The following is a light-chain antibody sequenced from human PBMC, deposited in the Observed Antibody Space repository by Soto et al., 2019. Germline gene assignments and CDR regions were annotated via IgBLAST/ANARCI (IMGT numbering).Light chain of an antibody. CDR2: GSS. Sequence: EIVLTQSPGTLSLSPGERATLSCRASQSITSNSLAWYQQKPGQAPRLLIYGSSSRATGIPDRFSGSGSGTDFTLTISRLEPEDFAVYYCQRYYTSPITFGQGTRLEIK. CDR1: QSITSNS. J-gene: IGKJ5*01. CDR3: QRYYTSPIT. V-gene: IGKV3-20*01.